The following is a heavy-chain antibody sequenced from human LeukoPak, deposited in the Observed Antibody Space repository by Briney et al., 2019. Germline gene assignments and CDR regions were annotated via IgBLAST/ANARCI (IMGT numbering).Heavy chain of an antibody. CDR3: AREIRYFDWLVPYYFDY. CDR2: IIPIFGTA. D-gene: IGHD3-9*01. J-gene: IGHJ4*02. Sequence: SVKVSCKASGGTFSSYAISWVRQAPGQGLEWMGRIIPIFGTANYAQKFQSRVTITTDESTSTAYMELSSLRSEDTAVYYCAREIRYFDWLVPYYFDYWGQGTLVTVSS. V-gene: IGHV1-69*05. CDR1: GGTFSSYA.